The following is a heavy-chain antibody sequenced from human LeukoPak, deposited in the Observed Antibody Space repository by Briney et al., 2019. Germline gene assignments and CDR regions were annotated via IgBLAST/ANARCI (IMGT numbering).Heavy chain of an antibody. V-gene: IGHV4-30-2*01. J-gene: IGHJ5*02. CDR2: IYHSGST. CDR3: ARARYNWFDP. D-gene: IGHD3-16*02. Sequence: SQTLSLICTVSGGSISSAGDYWSWIRQPPGKGLEWIGYIYHSGSTTYNPSPKSRVTLSRDKSKNQFSLKLNSVTAADTAVYYCARARYNWFDPWGQGTLVTVSS. CDR1: GGSISSAGDY.